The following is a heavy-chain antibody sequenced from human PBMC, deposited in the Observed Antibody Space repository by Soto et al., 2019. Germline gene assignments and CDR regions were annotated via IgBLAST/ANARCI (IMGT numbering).Heavy chain of an antibody. V-gene: IGHV3-23*01. J-gene: IGHJ4*02. CDR1: GFSFSSYV. CDR3: AKAGYRFFFDY. CDR2: ISADDGST. D-gene: IGHD5-18*01. Sequence: EVQLLESGGGLVQSGGSLRLSCTASGFSFSSYVMSWVRQAPGKGLEWVSEISADDGSTYYADSVKGRFTISRDNSKNTVDLQMNSLRADDTAVYYCAKAGYRFFFDYWGQGTLVTVSS.